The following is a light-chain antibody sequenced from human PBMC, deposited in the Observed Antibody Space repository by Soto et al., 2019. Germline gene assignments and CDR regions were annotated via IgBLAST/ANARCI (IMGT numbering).Light chain of an antibody. J-gene: IGKJ4*01. CDR3: QQYNNWSGA. CDR1: QSVSSSY. V-gene: IGKV3-20*01. CDR2: GAS. Sequence: EIVLTQSPGTLSLSPGERATLSCRASQSVSSSYLAWYQQKPGQAPRLLIYGASSRATGIPDRFSGSGSGTDFTLTISSLQSEDFAVYYCQQYNNWSGAFGGGTKVDIK.